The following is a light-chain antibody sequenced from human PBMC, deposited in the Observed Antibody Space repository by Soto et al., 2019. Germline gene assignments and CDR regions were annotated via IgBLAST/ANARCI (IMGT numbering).Light chain of an antibody. V-gene: IGKV1-39*01. CDR2: AAS. CDR1: QSISNY. J-gene: IGKJ2*01. CDR3: QQSYSTQYP. Sequence: DIQMTQSPSSLSASVGDRVTISCRARQSISNYLNWYQQKPGKAPKLLIYAASSLQSGVPSRFSGSGSGTDFTLTISSLQPEDFATYYCQQSYSTQYPFAQGTKLEIK.